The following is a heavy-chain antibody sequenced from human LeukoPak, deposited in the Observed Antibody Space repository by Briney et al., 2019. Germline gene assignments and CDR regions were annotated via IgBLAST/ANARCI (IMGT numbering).Heavy chain of an antibody. Sequence: GGSLRLSCAASGFTFSSYWMSWVRQAPGKGLEWVANIKQDGSEKYYVDSVKGRFTISRDNAKNSLYLQMNSLRAEDTAVYYCAGFLEWSIYYYGMDVWGQGTTVTVSS. CDR2: IKQDGSEK. V-gene: IGHV3-7*03. CDR3: AGFLEWSIYYYGMDV. CDR1: GFTFSSYW. D-gene: IGHD3-3*01. J-gene: IGHJ6*02.